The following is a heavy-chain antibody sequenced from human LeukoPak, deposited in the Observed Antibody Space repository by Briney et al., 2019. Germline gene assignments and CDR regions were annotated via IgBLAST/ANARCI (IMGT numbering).Heavy chain of an antibody. D-gene: IGHD1-7*01. CDR1: GFTFSSYG. CDR2: IWYDGSNK. CDR3: ARGPHPRYNWNYGRYFDY. J-gene: IGHJ4*02. V-gene: IGHV3-33*01. Sequence: PGRSLRLSCAASGFTFSSYGMHWVRQAPGKGLEWVAVIWYDGSNKYYADSVKGRFTISRDNSKNTLYLQMNSLRAEDTAVYYCARGPHPRYNWNYGRYFDYWGQGTLVTVSS.